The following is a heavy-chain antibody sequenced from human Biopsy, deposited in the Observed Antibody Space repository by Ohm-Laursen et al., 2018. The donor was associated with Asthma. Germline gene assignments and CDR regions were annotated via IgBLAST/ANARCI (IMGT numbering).Heavy chain of an antibody. CDR3: ARAVDYSHYYGIDV. Sequence: ASVKVSCKTSGYTFNSAGITWVRQAPGQGLEWMGWISVYNGNTKVAQKLRDRVTMITDTSTSTACMELRSLRSDDTAVYFCARAVDYSHYYGIDVWGQGTTVTVS. J-gene: IGHJ6*02. CDR2: ISVYNGNT. CDR1: GYTFNSAG. D-gene: IGHD3-10*01. V-gene: IGHV1-18*01.